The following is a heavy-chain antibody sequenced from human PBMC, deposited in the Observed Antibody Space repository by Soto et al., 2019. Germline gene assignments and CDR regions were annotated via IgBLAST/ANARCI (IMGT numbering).Heavy chain of an antibody. CDR1: GYTFTSYG. J-gene: IGHJ5*02. D-gene: IGHD2-2*01. CDR3: ARDQPMPNNWFDP. CDR2: ISAYNGNT. Sequence: QVPLVQSGAEVKKPGASVKVSCKASGYTFTSYGISWVRQAPGQGLEWMGWISAYNGNTNYAQKLQGRVTMTTDTSTRTADMEVGSLRSDDTAVYYCARDQPMPNNWFDPWGQGTLVTVSS. V-gene: IGHV1-18*01.